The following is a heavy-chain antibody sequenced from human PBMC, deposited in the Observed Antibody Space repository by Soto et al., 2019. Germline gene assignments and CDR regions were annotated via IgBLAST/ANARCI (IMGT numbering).Heavy chain of an antibody. V-gene: IGHV3-7*01. J-gene: IGHJ4*02. CDR2: IKQDGSEK. CDR1: GFTFSSYW. D-gene: IGHD5-18*01. Sequence: PGGSLRLSCAACGFTFSSYWMSWVRQAPGKGLEWVANIKQDGSEKYYVDSVKGRITISRDNAKNSLYLQMNSLRAEDTAVYYCARGGYSYGNFDYWGQGTLVTVSS. CDR3: ARGGYSYGNFDY.